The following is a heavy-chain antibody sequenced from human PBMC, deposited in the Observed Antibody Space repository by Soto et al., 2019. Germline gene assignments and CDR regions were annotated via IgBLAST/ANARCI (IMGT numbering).Heavy chain of an antibody. CDR3: ARDWIREIQDYYYYGMDV. D-gene: IGHD2-2*03. CDR2: ISYDGSNK. Sequence: LRLSCAASGFTFSSYAMHWVRQAPGKGLEWVAVISYDGSNKYYADSVKGRFTISRDNSKNTLYLQMNSLRAEDTAVYYCARDWIREIQDYYYYGMDVWGQGTKVTVYS. V-gene: IGHV3-30-3*01. CDR1: GFTFSSYA. J-gene: IGHJ6*02.